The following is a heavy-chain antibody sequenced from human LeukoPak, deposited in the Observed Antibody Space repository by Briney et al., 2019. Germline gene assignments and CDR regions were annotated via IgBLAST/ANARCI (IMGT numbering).Heavy chain of an antibody. V-gene: IGHV3-30*18. CDR2: ISYDGSNK. CDR1: GFTFSSYG. D-gene: IGHD6-19*01. CDR3: ANGDSSGGYYYGMDV. J-gene: IGHJ6*02. Sequence: GGSLRLSCAASGFTFSSYGMHWVRQAPGKGLEWVAVISYDGSNKYYADSVKGRFTISRDNSKNTLYLQMNSLRAEDTAVYYCANGDSSGGYYYGMDVWGQGTTVTVSS.